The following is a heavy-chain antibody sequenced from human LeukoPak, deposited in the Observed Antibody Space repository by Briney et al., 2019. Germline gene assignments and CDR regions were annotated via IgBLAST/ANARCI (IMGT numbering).Heavy chain of an antibody. Sequence: PGRSLRLSCAASGFTFSSYGMHWVRQAPGKGLEWVAVIWYDGSNKYYADSVKGRFTISRDNSKNTLYLQMNSLRAEDTAVYYCARGDYAVSRGDYWGQGTLVTVSS. D-gene: IGHD3-3*01. CDR1: GFTFSSYG. J-gene: IGHJ4*02. CDR2: IWYDGSNK. V-gene: IGHV3-33*01. CDR3: ARGDYAVSRGDY.